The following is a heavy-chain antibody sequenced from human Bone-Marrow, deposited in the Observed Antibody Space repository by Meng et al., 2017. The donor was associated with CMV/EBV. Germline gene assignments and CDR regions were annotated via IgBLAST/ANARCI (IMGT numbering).Heavy chain of an antibody. CDR3: AKGDQQVAARYFDY. Sequence: GESLKISCAASGFTFSSYAMNWVRQAPGKGLEWVSTIRGSDHSTYYAGSVKGRFTISRDNSKNTLYLQVNSLRAEDTAVYYCAKGDQQVAARYFDYWGQGTLVTVSS. J-gene: IGHJ4*02. CDR2: IRGSDHST. V-gene: IGHV3-23*01. CDR1: GFTFSSYA. D-gene: IGHD6-6*01.